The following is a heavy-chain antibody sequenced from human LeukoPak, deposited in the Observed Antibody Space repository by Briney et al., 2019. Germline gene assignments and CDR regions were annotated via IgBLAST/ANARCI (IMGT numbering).Heavy chain of an antibody. CDR3: ATNTYYDSSGPAPSYYYYYGMDV. Sequence: SVKVSCKVSGYTLTELSMHWVRQAPGKGLEWMGGFDPEDGETIYAQKFQGRVTMTEDTSTDTAYMELSSLRSEDTAVYYCATNTYYDSSGPAPSYYYYYGMDVWGQGTTVTVSS. D-gene: IGHD3-22*01. CDR2: FDPEDGET. V-gene: IGHV1-24*01. CDR1: GYTLTELS. J-gene: IGHJ6*02.